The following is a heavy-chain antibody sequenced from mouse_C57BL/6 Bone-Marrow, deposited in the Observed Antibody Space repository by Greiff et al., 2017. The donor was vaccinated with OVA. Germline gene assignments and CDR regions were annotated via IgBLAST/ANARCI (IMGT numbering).Heavy chain of an antibody. J-gene: IGHJ4*01. D-gene: IGHD2-5*01. CDR2: IDPETGGN. CDR1: GYTFTDYE. V-gene: IGHV1-15*01. Sequence: QVQLQQSGAELVRPGASVTLSCKASGYTFTDYEMHWVQQTPVHGLEWIGAIDPETGGNSYNQKFKGKAILTADKSSSTAYMELRSLTSEDSAVYYCTHSNPSYAMDDWGQGTSVTVSS. CDR3: THSNPSYAMDD.